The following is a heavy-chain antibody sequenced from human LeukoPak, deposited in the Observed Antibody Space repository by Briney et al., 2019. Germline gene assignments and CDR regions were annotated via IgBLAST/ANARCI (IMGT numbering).Heavy chain of an antibody. CDR2: INTNTGNP. D-gene: IGHD3-22*01. CDR3: ARDQSSYDSSGYYYYFDY. Sequence: MNXVRQAPGQGLEWMGWINTNTGNPTYAQGFTGRFVFSLDTSVSTAYLQISSLKAEDTAVYYCARDQSSYDSSGYYYYFDYWGQGTLVTVSS. J-gene: IGHJ4*02. V-gene: IGHV7-4-1*02.